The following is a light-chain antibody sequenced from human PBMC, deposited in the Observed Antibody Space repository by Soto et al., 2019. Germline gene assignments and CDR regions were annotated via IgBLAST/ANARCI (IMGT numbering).Light chain of an antibody. CDR3: QQYNDWPLT. J-gene: IGKJ4*01. CDR1: QSVNSN. V-gene: IGKV3-15*01. Sequence: EVVMTQSPATLSVSPGEEATLSCRASQSVNSNLAWYQQKPGQSPRLLIYGASTRATVIPVTFSGSGSGTEFTLTITSLQSEDIAVYYCQQYNDWPLTFGGGTKVEIK. CDR2: GAS.